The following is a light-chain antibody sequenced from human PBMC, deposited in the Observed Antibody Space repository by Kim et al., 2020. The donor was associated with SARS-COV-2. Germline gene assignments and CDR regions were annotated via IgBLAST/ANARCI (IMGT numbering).Light chain of an antibody. V-gene: IGKV2-28*01. J-gene: IGKJ1*01. CDR2: LGS. CDR3: MQGLSTRT. Sequence: DIVMTQSPRSLPVTPGEPASISCRSSESLLHYNGNNYLDWYLQKPGQSPQLLIYLGSNRASGVPDRFSGSGSGTDFTLKISRVEAEDVGVYYCMQGLSTRTLGQGTKVDIK. CDR1: ESLLHYNGNNY.